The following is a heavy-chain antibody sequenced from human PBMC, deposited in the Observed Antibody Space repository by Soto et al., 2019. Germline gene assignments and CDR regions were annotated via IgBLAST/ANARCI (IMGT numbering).Heavy chain of an antibody. V-gene: IGHV3-53*01. CDR3: ARGWLSGYYGMDV. CDR2: IYSGGST. J-gene: IGHJ6*02. CDR1: GFTVSSNY. D-gene: IGHD3-22*01. Sequence: GGSLRLSCAASGFTVSSNYMSWVRQAPGKGLEWVSVIYSGGSTYYADSVKGRFTISRDNAKNTLYLQMNSLRAEDTAVDYGARGWLSGYYGMDVWGQGTTVTVSS.